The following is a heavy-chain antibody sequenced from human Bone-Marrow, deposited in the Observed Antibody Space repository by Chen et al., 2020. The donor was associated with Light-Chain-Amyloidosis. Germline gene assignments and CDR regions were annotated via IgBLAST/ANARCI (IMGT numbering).Heavy chain of an antibody. D-gene: IGHD3-22*01. V-gene: IGHV3-23*01. CDR3: AKVDDSGAYYWYFDL. J-gene: IGHJ2*01. CDR2: IRGGAGST. Sequence: EVQLLESGGGLVQPGGSLRLSCTASGFTFRFYAMSWVRQAPGKGLEWVSGIRGGAGSTYYADSVKGRFTISRDTSKNTLYLQMNTLRAEDTAIYYCAKVDDSGAYYWYFDLWGRGTLVTVSS. CDR1: GFTFRFYA.